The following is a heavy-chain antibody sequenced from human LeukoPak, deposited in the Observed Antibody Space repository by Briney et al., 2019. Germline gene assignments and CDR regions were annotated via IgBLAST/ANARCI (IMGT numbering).Heavy chain of an antibody. CDR1: GYTFTSYG. V-gene: IGHV1-18*04. D-gene: IGHD3-10*01. CDR2: ISAYNGNT. CDR3: ARDQITYYYGSGSYYNVPGDY. Sequence: ASVKVSCKASGYTFTSYGISWVRQAPGQGLEWMGWISAYNGNTNYAQKLQGRVTMTTDTSKSTDYKELRSLRSDDTAVYYCARDQITYYYGSGSYYNVPGDYWGQGTLVTVSS. J-gene: IGHJ4*02.